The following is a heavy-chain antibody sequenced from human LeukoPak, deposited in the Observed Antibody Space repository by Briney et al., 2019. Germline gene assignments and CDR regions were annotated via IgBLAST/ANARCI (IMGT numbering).Heavy chain of an antibody. V-gene: IGHV3-48*03. CDR1: GFTFSSYE. Sequence: GGSLRLSCAASGFTFSSYEMNWVRQAPGKGLEWVSYISSSGSTIYYADSVKGRFTISRDNAKNSLYLQMNSLRAEDTAVYYCARGGSGYQSQGDAFDIWGQGTMVTVSS. D-gene: IGHD3-22*01. CDR2: ISSSGSTI. CDR3: ARGGSGYQSQGDAFDI. J-gene: IGHJ3*02.